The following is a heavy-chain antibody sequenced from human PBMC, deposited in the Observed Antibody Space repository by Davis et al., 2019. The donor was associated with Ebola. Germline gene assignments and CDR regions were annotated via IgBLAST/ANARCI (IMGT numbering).Heavy chain of an antibody. Sequence: PSETLSLTCTVSGGSISPNYWSWIRQPPGKGLECIGYISYTGSTNYNPSLESRVTISIETSKNQFSLQLNSVTAADTAVYYCASAVRYFGLWGRGTQVTVSS. CDR3: ASAVRYFGL. CDR2: ISYTGST. J-gene: IGHJ2*01. CDR1: GGSISPNY. V-gene: IGHV4-59*12. D-gene: IGHD3-9*01.